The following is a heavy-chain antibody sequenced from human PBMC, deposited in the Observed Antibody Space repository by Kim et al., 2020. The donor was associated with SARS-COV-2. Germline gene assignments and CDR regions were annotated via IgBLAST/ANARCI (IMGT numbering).Heavy chain of an antibody. J-gene: IGHJ5*02. CDR3: ASCTIFGVVPQMFDP. V-gene: IGHV1-18*01. CDR1: GYTFTSYG. D-gene: IGHD3-3*01. Sequence: ASVKVSCKASGYTFTSYGISWVRQAPGQGLEWMGWISAYNGNTNYAQKLQGRVTMTTDTSTSTAYMELRSLRSDDTAVYYCASCTIFGVVPQMFDPWGQGTLVTVSS. CDR2: ISAYNGNT.